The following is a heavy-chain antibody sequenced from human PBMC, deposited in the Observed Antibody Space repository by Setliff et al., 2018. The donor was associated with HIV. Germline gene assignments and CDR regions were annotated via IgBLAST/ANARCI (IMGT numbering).Heavy chain of an antibody. D-gene: IGHD1-1*01. Sequence: WGSLRLSCAASGFTFSDYYMSWIRQAPGKGLEWVSYISTSDTMYYTDSVKGRFTISRDNAKSSLYLQMNSLRAEDTAVYYCARDNLILPFDYWGQGTLVTVSS. J-gene: IGHJ4*02. CDR1: GFTFSDYY. CDR3: ARDNLILPFDY. CDR2: ISTSDTM. V-gene: IGHV3-11*04.